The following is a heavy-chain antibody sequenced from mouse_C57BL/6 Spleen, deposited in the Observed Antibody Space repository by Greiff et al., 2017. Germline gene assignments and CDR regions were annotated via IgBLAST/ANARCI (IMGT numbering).Heavy chain of an antibody. D-gene: IGHD2-1*01. V-gene: IGHV1-66*01. CDR1: GYSFTSYY. Sequence: VQLQQSGPELVKPGASVKISCKASGYSFTSYYIHWVKQRPGQGLEWIGWIYPGSGNTKYNEKFKGKATLTADTSSSTAYMQLSSLTSEDSAVYYCARKGKAGSMDYWGQGTSVTVSS. CDR3: ARKGKAGSMDY. CDR2: IYPGSGNT. J-gene: IGHJ4*01.